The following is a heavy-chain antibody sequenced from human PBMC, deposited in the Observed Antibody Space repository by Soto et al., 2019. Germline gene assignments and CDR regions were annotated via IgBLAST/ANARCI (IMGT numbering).Heavy chain of an antibody. V-gene: IGHV3-23*01. Sequence: EVQLLESGGGLVRPGGSLRLSCEGSEFTFGIYAMTWVRQAPGKGLEWVAAISVGGGITKYADSVKGRFTISRDNSKNTLYLQMNSLRPEDTAIYYCAKDPNGDYIGAFDSWGQGTLVTVSS. J-gene: IGHJ4*02. CDR2: ISVGGGIT. D-gene: IGHD4-17*01. CDR1: EFTFGIYA. CDR3: AKDPNGDYIGAFDS.